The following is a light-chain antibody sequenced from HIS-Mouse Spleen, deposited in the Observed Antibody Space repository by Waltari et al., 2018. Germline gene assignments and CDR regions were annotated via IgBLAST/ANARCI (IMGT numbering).Light chain of an antibody. J-gene: IGLJ3*02. CDR1: SSDVGGYTS. CDR2: YAS. Sequence: QSALTQPRSVSGSPGQSVTISCTGTSSDVGGYTSVSWYQQHPVKAPKPMIYYASKRPSGVPDRFSGSKSGNTASLTISGLQAEDEADYSCCSSAGSYTWVFGGGTKLTVL. V-gene: IGLV2-11*01. CDR3: CSSAGSYTWV.